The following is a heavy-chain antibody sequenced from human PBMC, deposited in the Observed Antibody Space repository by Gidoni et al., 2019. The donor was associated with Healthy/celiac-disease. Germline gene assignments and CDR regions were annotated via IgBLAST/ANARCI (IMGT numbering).Heavy chain of an antibody. V-gene: IGHV3-74*01. D-gene: IGHD3-16*01. CDR2: INSDGSST. Sequence: VQLVESGGGLVQPGGSLRLSCAASGFTFRSYWMHWVRQAPGKGLVWVKRINSDGSSTSYADSVKGRFTISRDNAKNTLYLQMNSLRAEDTAVYYCARVGYDYIWGSHDAFDIWGQGTMVTVSS. J-gene: IGHJ3*02. CDR3: ARVGYDYIWGSHDAFDI. CDR1: GFTFRSYW.